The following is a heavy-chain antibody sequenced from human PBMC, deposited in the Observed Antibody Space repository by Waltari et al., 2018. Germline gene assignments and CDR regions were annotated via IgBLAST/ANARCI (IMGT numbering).Heavy chain of an antibody. CDR1: GYTFTSYA. J-gene: IGHJ3*02. D-gene: IGHD1-26*01. CDR2: INAGNGNT. Sequence: QVQLVQSGAEVKKPGASVKVSCKASGYTFTSYAMHWVRQAPGQRLEWMGWINAGNGNTKYSQKVQGRVTITRDTTAGTAYMELSSLRSEDTAVYYCAREGALDAFDIWGQGTMVTVSS. V-gene: IGHV1-3*01. CDR3: AREGALDAFDI.